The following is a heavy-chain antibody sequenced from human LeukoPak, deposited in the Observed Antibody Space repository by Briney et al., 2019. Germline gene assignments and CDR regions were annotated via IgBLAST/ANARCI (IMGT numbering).Heavy chain of an antibody. Sequence: GGPLRLSCAASGFTFSDYYMSWIRQAPGKGLEWVSYISSCGSTIYYADSVKGRFTISRDNAKNSLYLQMNSLRAEDTAVYYCARQYYYDSSGYWEPYFDYWGQGTLVTVSS. CDR2: ISSCGSTI. D-gene: IGHD3-22*01. CDR1: GFTFSDYY. V-gene: IGHV3-11*01. CDR3: ARQYYYDSSGYWEPYFDY. J-gene: IGHJ4*02.